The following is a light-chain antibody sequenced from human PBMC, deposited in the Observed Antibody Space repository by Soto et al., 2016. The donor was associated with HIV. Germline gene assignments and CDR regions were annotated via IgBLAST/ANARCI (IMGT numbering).Light chain of an antibody. V-gene: IGLV3-21*03. CDR2: DDS. CDR3: QVWDSSSDVV. CDR1: NVGSKS. J-gene: IGLJ2*01. Sequence: SYELTQPPSLSVAPRKTARITCGGNNVGSKSVQWYQQKPGQAPILVLYDDSDRPSGIPDRFSGSNSGNTATLTISRVEAGDEADYYCQVWDSSSDVVFGGGTKLTVL.